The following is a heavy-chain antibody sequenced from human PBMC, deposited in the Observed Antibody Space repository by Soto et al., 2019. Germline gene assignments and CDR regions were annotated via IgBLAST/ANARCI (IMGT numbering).Heavy chain of an antibody. Sequence: SETVSLTCTFSVGSISSRDYYCNWIRQPAGKGLEWIGFIYYSGSTYYNPSLNSRVTISLDTYKSQFSLKVGSVTAADTAVYYCARYSNTDLSGLDVWGQGTTVNVSS. CDR3: ARYSNTDLSGLDV. CDR2: IYYSGST. J-gene: IGHJ6*01. CDR1: VGSISSRDYY. D-gene: IGHD6-13*01. V-gene: IGHV4-30-4*01.